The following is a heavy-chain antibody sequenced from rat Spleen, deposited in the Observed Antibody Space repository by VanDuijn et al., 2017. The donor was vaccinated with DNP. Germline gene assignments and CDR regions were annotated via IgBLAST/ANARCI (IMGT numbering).Heavy chain of an antibody. V-gene: IGHV5S13*01. CDR2: ISYDGVHA. J-gene: IGHJ3*01. D-gene: IGHD1-12*02. CDR1: GFTFSNSG. CDR3: SRHDEGNYYDGSNWFAY. Sequence: EVHLVESGGGLVQPGRSLKLSCAGSGFTFSNSGMHWIRQAPAKGLEWVASISYDGVHAYYRGSVKGRFTISRENAENTIYLQMDSLRSEDTATYFCSRHDEGNYYDGSNWFAYWGQGTLVTVSS.